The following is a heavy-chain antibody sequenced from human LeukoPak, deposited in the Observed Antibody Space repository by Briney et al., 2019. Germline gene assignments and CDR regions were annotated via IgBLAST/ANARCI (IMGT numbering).Heavy chain of an antibody. D-gene: IGHD3-3*01. CDR2: MNPNSGNT. J-gene: IGHJ6*02. CDR1: GYTFTGYY. V-gene: IGHV1-8*02. CDR3: ARVERGDFWSGYYLSVGMDV. Sequence: GASVKVSCKASGYTFTGYYMHWVRQAPGQGLEWMGWMNPNSGNTGYAQKFQGRVTMTRNTSISTAYMELSSLRSEDTAVYYCARVERGDFWSGYYLSVGMDVWGQGTTVTVSS.